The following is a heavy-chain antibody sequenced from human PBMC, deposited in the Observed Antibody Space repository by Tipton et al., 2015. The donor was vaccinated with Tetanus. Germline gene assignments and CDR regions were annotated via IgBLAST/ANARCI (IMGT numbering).Heavy chain of an antibody. Sequence: TLSLTCTVSGGSISSGDYYWSWIRQPPGKGLEWIGYIYYSGSTYYNPSLKSRVTISVDTSKNQFSLKLSSVTAADTAVYYCARGPMGYYYDSSGPYFDYWGQGTLVTVSS. J-gene: IGHJ4*02. D-gene: IGHD3-22*01. CDR3: ARGPMGYYYDSSGPYFDY. V-gene: IGHV4-30-4*01. CDR1: GGSISSGDYY. CDR2: IYYSGST.